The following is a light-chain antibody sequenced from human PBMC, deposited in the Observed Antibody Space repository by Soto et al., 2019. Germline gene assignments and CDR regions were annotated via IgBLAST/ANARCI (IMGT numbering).Light chain of an antibody. Sequence: DIQMTQSPSTLSASVGDRFTVTFLASQSISTWLAWYQQKSGRAPKLLIYDSSSLESGVPSRFSGSGSGTEFSLTISSLQPDDFATYFCQQYDSFSITFGQGTRLEIK. CDR2: DSS. CDR1: QSISTW. CDR3: QQYDSFSIT. V-gene: IGKV1-5*01. J-gene: IGKJ5*01.